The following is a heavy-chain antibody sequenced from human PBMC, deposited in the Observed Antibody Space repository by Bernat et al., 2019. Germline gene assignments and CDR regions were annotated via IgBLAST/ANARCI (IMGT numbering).Heavy chain of an antibody. V-gene: IGHV3-20*04. CDR3: ARVAGYCSSTSCYAISYYYYYMDV. CDR2: INWNGGST. CDR1: GFTFDDYG. Sequence: VQLVESGGGVVRPGGSLRLSCAASGFTFDDYGMSWVRQAPGKGLEWVSGINWNGGSTGYADSVKGRFTISRDNAKNSLYLQMNSLRAEDTALYYCARVAGYCSSTSCYAISYYYYYMDVWGKGTTVTVSS. J-gene: IGHJ6*03. D-gene: IGHD2-2*03.